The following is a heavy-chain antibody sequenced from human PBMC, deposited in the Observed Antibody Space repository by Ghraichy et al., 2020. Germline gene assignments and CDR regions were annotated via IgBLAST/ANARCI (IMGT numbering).Heavy chain of an antibody. D-gene: IGHD5-18*01. V-gene: IGHV1-3*01. Sequence: ASVKVSCKASGYTFTSYSIHWVGQAPGQTLEWMGWINVGNGNTKYSERFQGRVTITRDTFASTVYMELSSLRSEDTAVYYCARDRDTASTTKNYFFYYMDVWGKGTTVTVSS. CDR2: INVGNGNT. CDR3: ARDRDTASTTKNYFFYYMDV. CDR1: GYTFTSYS. J-gene: IGHJ6*03.